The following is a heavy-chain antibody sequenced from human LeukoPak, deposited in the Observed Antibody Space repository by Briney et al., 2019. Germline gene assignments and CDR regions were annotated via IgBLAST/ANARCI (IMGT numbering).Heavy chain of an antibody. V-gene: IGHV1-69*04. Sequence: ASVKVSCKASGGTFSSYAISWVRQSPGQGLEWMGRIIPILGIANYAQKFQGRVTITADKSTSTAYMELSSLRSEDTAVYYCVGHYYDSSKGPWGQGTLVTVSS. CDR2: IIPILGIA. J-gene: IGHJ5*02. CDR3: VGHYYDSSKGP. CDR1: GGTFSSYA. D-gene: IGHD3-22*01.